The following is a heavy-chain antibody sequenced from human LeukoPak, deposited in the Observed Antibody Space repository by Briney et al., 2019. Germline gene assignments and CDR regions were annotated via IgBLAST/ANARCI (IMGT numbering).Heavy chain of an antibody. D-gene: IGHD4-23*01. CDR2: MNPNSGNT. J-gene: IGHJ6*02. V-gene: IGHV1-8*01. Sequence: ASVKVSCKASGYTFTSYDINWVRQATAQGLEWMGWMNPNSGNTGYSQKFQGRVTMTRNTSISTAYMELSSLRSEDTAVYYCARAVTKVDGMDVWGQGNTVTVSS. CDR1: GYTFTSYD. CDR3: ARAVTKVDGMDV.